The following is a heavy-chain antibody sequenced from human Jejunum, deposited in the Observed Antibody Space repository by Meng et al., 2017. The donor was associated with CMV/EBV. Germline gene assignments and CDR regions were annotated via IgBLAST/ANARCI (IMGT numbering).Heavy chain of an antibody. CDR3: ARVLVTGRAEFHY. D-gene: IGHD2-21*02. V-gene: IGHV1-46*01. CDR2: INPSGTST. J-gene: IGHJ4*02. Sequence: TASGYIVTTYHMHWLRQAPGQGIEWMGEINPSGTSTNYAQKFQGRVTMTKDASTNTVYLELSSLRSDDTAVYYCARVLVTGRAEFHYWGQGTLVTVSS. CDR1: GYIVTTYH.